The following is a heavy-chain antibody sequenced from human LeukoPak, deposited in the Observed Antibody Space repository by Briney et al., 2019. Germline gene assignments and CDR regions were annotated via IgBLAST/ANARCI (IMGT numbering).Heavy chain of an antibody. Sequence: PGGSLRLSCAASGFTFSTYWMSWVRQAPGKGLEWVGRIKSKTDGGTTDYAAPVKGRFTISRDDSKNTLYLQMNSLKTEDTAVYYCTTDLIVVVPAALDAFDIWGQGTMVTVSS. CDR1: GFTFSTYW. J-gene: IGHJ3*02. V-gene: IGHV3-15*01. CDR2: IKSKTDGGTT. CDR3: TTDLIVVVPAALDAFDI. D-gene: IGHD2-2*01.